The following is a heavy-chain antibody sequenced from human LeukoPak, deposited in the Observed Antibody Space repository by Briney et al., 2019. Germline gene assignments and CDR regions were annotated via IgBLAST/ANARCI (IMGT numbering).Heavy chain of an antibody. CDR2: INPNSGGT. J-gene: IGHJ4*02. Sequence: ASVKVSCKASGYTFTGYYMHWVRQAPGQGLEWMGWINPNSGGTNYAQKFQGRVTMTRDTSISTAYMELSRLRSDDTAVYYCASTGRDSPNYYDSSGWWGTFDYWGQGTLVTVSS. D-gene: IGHD3-22*01. CDR3: ASTGRDSPNYYDSSGWWGTFDY. CDR1: GYTFTGYY. V-gene: IGHV1-2*02.